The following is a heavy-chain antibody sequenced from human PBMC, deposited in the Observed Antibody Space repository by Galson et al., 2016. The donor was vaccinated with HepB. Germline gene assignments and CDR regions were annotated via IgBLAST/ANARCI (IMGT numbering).Heavy chain of an antibody. CDR1: GFKFNVYT. J-gene: IGHJ4*02. Sequence: SLRLSCAGSGFKFNVYTMSWVRQAPGRGLEWVSSIGANNDYAQYADSVRGRFTVSRDNARNSLFLQMDDLRLEDTAIYYCATYTKPLLRKLADLFDNWGQGSLVSVSS. CDR2: IGANNDYA. CDR3: ATYTKPLLRKLADLFDN. V-gene: IGHV3-21*01. D-gene: IGHD3-22*01.